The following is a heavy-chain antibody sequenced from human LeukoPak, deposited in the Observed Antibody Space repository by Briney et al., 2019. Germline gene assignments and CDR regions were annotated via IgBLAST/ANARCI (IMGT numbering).Heavy chain of an antibody. CDR3: ARRDYAAWFDP. CDR1: GDSITSGAFY. V-gene: IGHV4-39*01. Sequence: PSETLSLTCNVSGDSITSGAFYWAWIRQSPGKGLEWIGNVYYSGSTQYDPSLRGRVSISMDKTKNQFSLNLNSVSVTHTAIYYCARRDYAAWFDPWGQGTLVTVSS. J-gene: IGHJ5*02. CDR2: VYYSGST. D-gene: IGHD4-17*01.